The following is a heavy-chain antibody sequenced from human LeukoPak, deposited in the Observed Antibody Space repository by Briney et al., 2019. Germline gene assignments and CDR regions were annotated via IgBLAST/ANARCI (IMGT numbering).Heavy chain of an antibody. CDR1: GFTFSSYG. CDR3: AKDDPGTGIAAAGYFDY. Sequence: GRSLRLSCAASGFTFSSYGMHWVRQAPGKGLEWVAVISYDGSNKYYADSVKGRFTISRDNSKNTLYLQMNSLRAEDTAVYYCAKDDPGTGIAAAGYFDYWGQGTLVTVSS. J-gene: IGHJ4*02. CDR2: ISYDGSNK. V-gene: IGHV3-30*18. D-gene: IGHD6-13*01.